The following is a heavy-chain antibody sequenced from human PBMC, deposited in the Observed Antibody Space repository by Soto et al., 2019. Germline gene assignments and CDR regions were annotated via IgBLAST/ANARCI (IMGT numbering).Heavy chain of an antibody. CDR3: ARSLVNGTYEAFDI. CDR1: GYNFNRYW. J-gene: IGHJ3*02. V-gene: IGHV5-51*01. D-gene: IGHD6-13*01. Sequence: LGESLKISCKGSGYNFNRYWIGWVRQMPGKGLEWMGVIYPGDSDTRYSPSLQGQVTISADKSSSAAYLQWSSLQASDTATYYCARSLVNGTYEAFDIWGQGKMVTVSS. CDR2: IYPGDSDT.